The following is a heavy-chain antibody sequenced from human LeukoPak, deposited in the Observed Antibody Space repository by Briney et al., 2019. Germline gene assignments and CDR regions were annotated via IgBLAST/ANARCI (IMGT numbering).Heavy chain of an antibody. Sequence: SETLSLTCAVYGGSFSGYYWSWIRQPPGKGLEWIGEINHSGSTNYNPSLKSRVTIPVDTSKNQFSLKLSSVTAADTAVYYCARGRGYYDSSGYYHYYFDYWGQGTLVTVSS. D-gene: IGHD3-22*01. CDR2: INHSGST. J-gene: IGHJ4*02. CDR3: ARGRGYYDSSGYYHYYFDY. CDR1: GGSFSGYY. V-gene: IGHV4-34*01.